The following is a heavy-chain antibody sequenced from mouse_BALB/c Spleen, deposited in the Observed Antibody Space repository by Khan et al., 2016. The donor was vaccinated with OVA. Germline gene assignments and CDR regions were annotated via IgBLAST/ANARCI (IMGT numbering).Heavy chain of an antibody. Sequence: EVQLVESGPGLVKPSQSLSLTCTVTGYSITTDYAWNWIRQFPGSKLEWMGHISYSGNTKYNPSLKSRISITRDTSKNQFFLQLKSVTTEDTARYYYARIYGGDVDYWGQGTTLTVAS. CDR1: GYSITTDYA. D-gene: IGHD1-1*01. CDR2: ISYSGNT. CDR3: ARIYGGDVDY. J-gene: IGHJ2*01. V-gene: IGHV3-2*02.